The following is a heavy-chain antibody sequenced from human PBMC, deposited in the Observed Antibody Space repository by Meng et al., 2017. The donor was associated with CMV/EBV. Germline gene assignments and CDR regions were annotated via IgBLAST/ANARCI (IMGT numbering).Heavy chain of an antibody. J-gene: IGHJ4*02. CDR2: INSDGSST. Sequence: GESLKISCAASGFTFSSYWMHWVRQAPGKGLVWVSRINSDGSSTSYADSVKGRFTISRDNAKNTLYLQMNSLRAEDTAVYYCARGSGVPPYYDFWSGYYGIDYRGQGTLVTVSS. V-gene: IGHV3-74*01. D-gene: IGHD3-3*01. CDR1: GFTFSSYW. CDR3: ARGSGVPPYYDFWSGYYGIDY.